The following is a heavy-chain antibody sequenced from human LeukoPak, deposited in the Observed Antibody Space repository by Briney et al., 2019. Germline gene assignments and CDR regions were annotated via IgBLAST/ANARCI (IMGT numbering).Heavy chain of an antibody. CDR1: GGSFSGYY. V-gene: IGHV4-34*01. J-gene: IGHJ6*03. Sequence: PSETLSLTCVVYGGSFSGYYWSWIRQPPGKGLEWIGEINHSGSTNYNPSLKSRVTISVDTSKNQFSLKLSSVTAADTAVYYCARTVWGMLPGQYYYYYYYMDVWGKGTTVTVSS. D-gene: IGHD2-8*01. CDR3: ARTVWGMLPGQYYYYYYYMDV. CDR2: INHSGST.